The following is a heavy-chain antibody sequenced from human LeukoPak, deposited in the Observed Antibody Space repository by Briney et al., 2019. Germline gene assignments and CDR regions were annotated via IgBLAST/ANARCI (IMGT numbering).Heavy chain of an antibody. J-gene: IGHJ4*02. CDR2: IGLDRSEK. V-gene: IGHV3-7*04. D-gene: IGHD3-16*01. CDR1: GFTYSSYW. Sequence: GGSLRHSCAPSGFTYSSYWMSCVPQAPGRGREGVANIGLDRSEKYYVDSVKGRFTISRDNSKNTLCLQMTSLRAEDTAVYYRARDLPYTPAGDYWGQGTLVTVSS. CDR3: ARDLPYTPAGDY.